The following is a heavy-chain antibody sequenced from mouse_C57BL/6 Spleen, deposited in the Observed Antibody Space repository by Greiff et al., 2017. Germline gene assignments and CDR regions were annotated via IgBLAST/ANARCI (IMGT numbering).Heavy chain of an antibody. CDR2: ISGGGGNT. D-gene: IGHD5-5*01. V-gene: IGHV5-9*01. CDR1: GFTFSSYT. CDR3: ARHSTSYYYAMDY. J-gene: IGHJ4*01. Sequence: EVQGVESGGGLVKPGGSLKLSCAASGFTFSSYTMSWVRQTPEKRLEWVATISGGGGNTYYPDSVKGRFTISRDNAKNTLYLQMSSLRSEDTALYYCARHSTSYYYAMDYWGQGTSVTVSS.